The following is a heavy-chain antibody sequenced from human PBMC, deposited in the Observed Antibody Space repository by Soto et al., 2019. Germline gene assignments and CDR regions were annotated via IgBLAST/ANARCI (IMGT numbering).Heavy chain of an antibody. CDR3: AREDYCSGGSCYSFGNWFDP. CDR1: GGSISSYY. D-gene: IGHD2-15*01. CDR2: IYYSGST. J-gene: IGHJ5*02. Sequence: SETLSLTCTVSGGSISSYYWSWIRQPPGKELEWIGYIYYSGSTNYNPSLKSRVTISVDTSKNQFSLKLSSVTAADTAVYYCAREDYCSGGSCYSFGNWFDPWGQGTLVTVSS. V-gene: IGHV4-59*01.